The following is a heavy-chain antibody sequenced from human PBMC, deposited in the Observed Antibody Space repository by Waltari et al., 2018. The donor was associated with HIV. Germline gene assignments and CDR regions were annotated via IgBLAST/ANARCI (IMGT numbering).Heavy chain of an antibody. Sequence: EVQLVQSGAELKKPGESLKISCNGSGYTFTNYWIGWVPQMPGKGLEWMGIINPGDSDTRYSPSFQGQVTISADKSISTAYLQWSSLKASDSAIYYCARNIYSGNYRGCFDYWGQGTLVTVSS. CDR2: INPGDSDT. V-gene: IGHV5-51*01. D-gene: IGHD1-26*01. J-gene: IGHJ4*02. CDR3: ARNIYSGNYRGCFDY. CDR1: GYTFTNYW.